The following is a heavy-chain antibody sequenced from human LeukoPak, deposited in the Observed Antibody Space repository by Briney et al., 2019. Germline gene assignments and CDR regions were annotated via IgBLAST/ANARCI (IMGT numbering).Heavy chain of an antibody. J-gene: IGHJ4*02. V-gene: IGHV4-39*07. CDR1: GGSISSSSYY. CDR3: ARVNRIVGATRHFDY. D-gene: IGHD1-26*01. Sequence: SETLSLTCTVSGGSISSSSYYWGWIRQPPGTGLEWIGSIYYSGSTYYNPSLKSRVTISVDTSKNQFSLKLSSVTTADTAVYYCARVNRIVGATRHFDYWGQGTLVTVSS. CDR2: IYYSGST.